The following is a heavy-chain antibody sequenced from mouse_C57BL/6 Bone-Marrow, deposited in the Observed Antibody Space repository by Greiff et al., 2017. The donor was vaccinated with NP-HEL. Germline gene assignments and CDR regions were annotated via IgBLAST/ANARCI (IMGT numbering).Heavy chain of an antibody. Sequence: EVQLQQSGPELVKPGASVKIPCKASGYTFTDYNMDWVKQSHGKSLEWIGDINPNNGGTSYNQKFKGKAKLTVDKSSSTAYMELRSLTSEVTAVYYCARRDYDGYYPAWFAYWGQGTLVTVSA. V-gene: IGHV1-18*01. CDR3: ARRDYDGYYPAWFAY. D-gene: IGHD2-3*01. CDR2: INPNNGGT. CDR1: GYTFTDYN. J-gene: IGHJ3*01.